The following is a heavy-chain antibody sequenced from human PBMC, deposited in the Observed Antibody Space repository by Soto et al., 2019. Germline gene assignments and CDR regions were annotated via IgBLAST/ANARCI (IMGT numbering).Heavy chain of an antibody. CDR1: GDSMTKNYRSWSMTNYYY. V-gene: IGHV4-61*08. J-gene: IGHJ4*02. CDR2: IYYSGST. D-gene: IGHD3-16*01. Sequence: PSETLSLTCTVSGDSMTKNYRSWSMTNYYYWSWIRQTPGKGLEWIGYIYYSGSTNYNPSLKSRVTISVDTSKNQFSLKLSSVTAADTAVYYCARAIRYDYVWGYYFDYWGQGTLVTVSS. CDR3: ARAIRYDYVWGYYFDY.